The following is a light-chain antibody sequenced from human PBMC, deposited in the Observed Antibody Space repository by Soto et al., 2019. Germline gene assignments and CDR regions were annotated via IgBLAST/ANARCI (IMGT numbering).Light chain of an antibody. CDR3: QQYGSSPPLT. J-gene: IGKJ4*01. V-gene: IGKV3-20*01. CDR1: QSVSSSY. CDR2: GAS. Sequence: EIVLTQSPGTLSLSPGEIATLSCRASQSVSSSYLAWYQQKPGQAPRLLIYGASSRATGIPDRFSGSGSGTDFTLTISRLEADDFAVYYCQQYGSSPPLTFGGGTKVEIK.